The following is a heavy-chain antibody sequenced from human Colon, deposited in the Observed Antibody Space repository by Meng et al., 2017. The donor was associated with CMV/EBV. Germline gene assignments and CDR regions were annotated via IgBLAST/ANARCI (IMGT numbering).Heavy chain of an antibody. CDR3: AREGYCSSSTCYEASSPDF. CDR2: IKHDGGET. CDR1: GFTFSNYW. V-gene: IGHV3-7*03. D-gene: IGHD2-2*01. Sequence: GASLKISCAASGFTFSNYWMTWVRQAPGKGLEWLANIKHDGGETYYAASVKGRFTISRDNAKKSLFLQMNSLRVEDTALYYCAREGYCSSSTCYEASSPDFWGQGIQVTVSS. J-gene: IGHJ4*02.